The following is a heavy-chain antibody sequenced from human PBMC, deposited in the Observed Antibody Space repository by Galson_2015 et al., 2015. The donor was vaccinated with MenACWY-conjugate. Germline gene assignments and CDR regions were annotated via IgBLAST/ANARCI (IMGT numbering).Heavy chain of an antibody. J-gene: IGHJ4*02. V-gene: IGHV1-2*04. CDR2: INPNSGGT. CDR1: GYTFTGYY. Sequence: SVKVSCKASGYTFTGYYMHWVRQAPGQGLEWMGWINPNSGGTNYAQKFQGWVTMTRDTSISTAYMELSRLRSDDTAVYYCARGEGSSWYVGGFDYWGQGTLVTVSS. CDR3: ARGEGSSWYVGGFDY. D-gene: IGHD6-13*01.